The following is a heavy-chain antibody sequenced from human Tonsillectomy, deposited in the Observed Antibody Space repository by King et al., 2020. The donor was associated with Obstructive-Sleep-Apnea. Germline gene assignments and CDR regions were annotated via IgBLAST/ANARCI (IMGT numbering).Heavy chain of an antibody. CDR2: ISYDGSNQ. J-gene: IGHJ6*02. CDR1: GFTFSNYA. CDR3: ARDQNPPYYSGVDV. Sequence: VQLVESGGGVVRPGRSLRLSCAASGFTFSNYALHWVRQAPGKGLEWVSIISYDGSNQYYADSVKGRFTLSRDNSRNTQYLQMNSLRAEDTAVYYCARDQNPPYYSGVDVGGQGTTVTVSS. V-gene: IGHV3-30*04. D-gene: IGHD2/OR15-2a*01.